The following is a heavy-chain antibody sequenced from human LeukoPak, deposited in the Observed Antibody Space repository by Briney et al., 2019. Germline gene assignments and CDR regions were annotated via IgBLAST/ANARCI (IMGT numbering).Heavy chain of an antibody. V-gene: IGHV4-39*01. D-gene: IGHD3-16*01. J-gene: IGHJ4*02. CDR3: ATLEIGDYYFDY. CDR1: GGSISSYY. CDR2: ISYSGST. Sequence: SETLSLTCTVSGGSISSYYWGWVRQPPGQGLEWIGSISYSGSTHYNPSLKSRVTISVDTSRNHFSLRLSSVTAADTAVYYCATLEIGDYYFDYWGQGTLVTVSS.